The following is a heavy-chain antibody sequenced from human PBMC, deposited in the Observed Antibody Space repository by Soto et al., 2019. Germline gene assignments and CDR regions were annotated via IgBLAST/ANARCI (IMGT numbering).Heavy chain of an antibody. CDR2: ISSSGSTI. J-gene: IGHJ4*02. Sequence: GGSLRLSCAASGFTFSSYEMNWVRQAPGKGLEWVSYISSSGSTIYYADSVKGRFTISRDNAKNSLYLQMNSLRAEDTAVYYCARDLTIFGVVTHAYWGQGPLVTVSS. CDR1: GFTFSSYE. D-gene: IGHD3-3*01. V-gene: IGHV3-48*03. CDR3: ARDLTIFGVVTHAY.